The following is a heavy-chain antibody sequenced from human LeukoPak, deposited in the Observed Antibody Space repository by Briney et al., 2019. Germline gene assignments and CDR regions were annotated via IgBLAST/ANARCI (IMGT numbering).Heavy chain of an antibody. CDR1: GLTVSSYA. CDR3: AKYTSGTSYRGLDQ. Sequence: HSGGSLRLSCGASGLTVSSYAMSWVRQAPGKGLEWVSTIIGNAVNTYYADSVKGRFTTSRDDSKNTVYLQMNSLRAEDTAVYSCAKYTSGTSYRGLDQWGQGTLVTVSS. D-gene: IGHD3-10*01. CDR2: IIGNAVNT. J-gene: IGHJ4*02. V-gene: IGHV3-23*01.